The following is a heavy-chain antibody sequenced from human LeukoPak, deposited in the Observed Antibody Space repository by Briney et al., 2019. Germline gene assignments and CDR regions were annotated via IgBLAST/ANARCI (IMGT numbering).Heavy chain of an antibody. CDR2: ISWNSGSI. V-gene: IGHV3-9*01. D-gene: IGHD4-17*01. J-gene: IGHJ4*02. Sequence: GGSLRLSCAASGLSFDDYAMHWVRQAPGKGLEWVSCISWNSGSIGYADSVKGRFTISRDNAKNSLYLQMNSLRAEDTALYYCAKDMHDYGDNYFDYWGQGTLVTVSS. CDR3: AKDMHDYGDNYFDY. CDR1: GLSFDDYA.